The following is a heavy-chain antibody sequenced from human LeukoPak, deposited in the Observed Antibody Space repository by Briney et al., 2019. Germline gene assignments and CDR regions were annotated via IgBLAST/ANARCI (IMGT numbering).Heavy chain of an antibody. V-gene: IGHV3-30*03. CDR1: GFTFSSYG. J-gene: IGHJ4*02. CDR2: ISYDGSNK. D-gene: IGHD6-13*01. CDR3: ARDLIAAAGRGFDY. Sequence: GRSLRLSCAASGFTFSSYGMHWVRQAPGKGLEWVAVISYDGSNKYYADSVKGRFTISRDNSKNTLYLQMNSLRAEDTAVYYCARDLIAAAGRGFDYWGQGTLVTVSS.